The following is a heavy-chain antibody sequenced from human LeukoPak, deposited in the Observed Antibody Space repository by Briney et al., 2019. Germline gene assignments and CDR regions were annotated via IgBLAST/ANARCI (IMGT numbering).Heavy chain of an antibody. D-gene: IGHD6-6*01. Sequence: PSETLSLTCTVSGGSISSSSYYWGWIRQPPGKGLEWIGSICYSGSTYYNPSLKSRVTISVDTSKNQFSLKLSSVTAADTAVYYCARGGSGSSSPAFDYWGQGTLVTVSS. J-gene: IGHJ4*02. CDR1: GGSISSSSYY. V-gene: IGHV4-39*07. CDR3: ARGGSGSSSPAFDY. CDR2: ICYSGST.